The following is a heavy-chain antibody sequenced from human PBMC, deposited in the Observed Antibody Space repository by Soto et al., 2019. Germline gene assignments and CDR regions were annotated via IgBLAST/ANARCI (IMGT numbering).Heavy chain of an antibody. V-gene: IGHV4-31*03. CDR3: ARSYGDYVGYDYFDY. CDR1: GGSISSGGYY. D-gene: IGHD4-17*01. J-gene: IGHJ4*02. Sequence: SETLSLTCTVSGGSISSGGYYWSWIRQHPGKGLEWIGYIYYSGSTYYNPSLESRVTISVDTSKNQFSLKLSSVTAADTAVYYCARSYGDYVGYDYFDYWGQGTLVTVSS. CDR2: IYYSGST.